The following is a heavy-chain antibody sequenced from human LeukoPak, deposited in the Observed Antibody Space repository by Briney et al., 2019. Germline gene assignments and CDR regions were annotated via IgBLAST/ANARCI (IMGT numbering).Heavy chain of an antibody. V-gene: IGHV4-59*01. D-gene: IGHD5-18*01. J-gene: IGHJ4*02. CDR1: GGSISSFY. CDR2: IYYTGST. Sequence: SETLSLTCTVSGGSISSFYWSWIRQPRGKGLEWIGYIYYTGSTNYNPSLKSRVTISVGTSKNQFSLKLTSVTAADTAVYYCAREGGYCYGRLDYWGQGTLVTVSS. CDR3: AREGGYCYGRLDY.